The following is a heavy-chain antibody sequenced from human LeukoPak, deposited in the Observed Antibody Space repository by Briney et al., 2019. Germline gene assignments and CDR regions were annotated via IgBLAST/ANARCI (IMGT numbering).Heavy chain of an antibody. D-gene: IGHD3-10*01. Sequence: SETLSLTCAVYGGSFCGYYWSWIRQPPGKGLEWIGEINHSGSTNYNPSLKSRVTISVDTSKNQFSLKLSSVTAADTAVYYCARSYYGSGSYYKRYYYYMDVWGKGTTVTISS. CDR1: GGSFCGYY. J-gene: IGHJ6*03. CDR3: ARSYYGSGSYYKRYYYYMDV. CDR2: INHSGST. V-gene: IGHV4-34*01.